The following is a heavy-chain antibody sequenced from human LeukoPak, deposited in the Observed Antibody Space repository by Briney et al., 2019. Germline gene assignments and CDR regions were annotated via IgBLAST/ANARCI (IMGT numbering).Heavy chain of an antibody. Sequence: PGGSLRLSCAASGFTFSSYAMSWVRQAPGKGLEWVSAISGSGGSTYYADSVKGRFTISRDNSKSTLYLQMNSLRAEDTAVYYCAKGESVPESYYFDYWGQGTLVTVSS. V-gene: IGHV3-23*01. CDR1: GFTFSSYA. CDR3: AKGESVPESYYFDY. CDR2: ISGSGGST. D-gene: IGHD2-2*01. J-gene: IGHJ4*02.